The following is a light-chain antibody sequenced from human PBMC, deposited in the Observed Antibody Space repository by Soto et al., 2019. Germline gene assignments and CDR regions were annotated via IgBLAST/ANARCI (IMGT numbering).Light chain of an antibody. CDR3: QNYNSYSEA. CDR2: AAS. J-gene: IGKJ1*01. Sequence: QTTPSPSSLSASVVEKIIITCRASRDVGSDVSWYQQKPGQAPKLLIYAASNLYTGVPSRFSGSRSGTEFTLTISSLQPDDFATYYCQNYNSYSEAFGQGNKVDIK. CDR1: RDVGSD. V-gene: IGKV1-17*01.